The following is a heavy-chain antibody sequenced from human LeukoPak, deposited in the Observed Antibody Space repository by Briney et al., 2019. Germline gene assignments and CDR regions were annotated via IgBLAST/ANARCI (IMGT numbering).Heavy chain of an antibody. Sequence: APVKVCCKASGYTLTGYYMHWVRQAPGQGLEWMGWINPKSGGTNYAQKFQGRVTMTRDTSISTAYMELSRLRSDDTAVYYCASVTLSAYDGDYRGQGTLVTVSS. CDR1: GYTLTGYY. CDR2: INPKSGGT. D-gene: IGHD5-12*01. CDR3: ASVTLSAYDGDY. V-gene: IGHV1-2*02. J-gene: IGHJ4*02.